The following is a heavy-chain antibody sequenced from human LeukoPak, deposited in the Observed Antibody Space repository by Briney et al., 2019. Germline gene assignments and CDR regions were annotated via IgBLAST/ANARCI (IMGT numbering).Heavy chain of an antibody. CDR1: GGSISSGGYS. V-gene: IGHV4-61*08. J-gene: IGHJ2*01. Sequence: SEALSLTCAVSGGSISSGGYSWSWIRQPPGKGLEWIGNIYYLGATSYHPSLKSGVTISLDTPKNQFSLKLTSVTAADSAIYYCARNYYDDSGSFATYWYFDLWGRGTLVTVSS. CDR2: IYYLGAT. D-gene: IGHD3-22*01. CDR3: ARNYYDDSGSFATYWYFDL.